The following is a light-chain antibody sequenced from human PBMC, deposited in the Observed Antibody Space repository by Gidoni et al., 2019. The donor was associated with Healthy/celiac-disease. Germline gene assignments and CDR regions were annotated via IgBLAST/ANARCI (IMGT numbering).Light chain of an antibody. V-gene: IGKV1-12*01. CDR2: AAS. CDR1: QGILSW. CDR3: RQANSFPIT. Sequence: DIPLTQSPSSVPASPGDRLTITCRASQGILSWLAWYQQKSAKAPKLLIYAASSLQSGVPSRCSSGGSWTNVTLTIISRQAEDFATYYCRQANSFPITFGQXTRLEIK. J-gene: IGKJ5*01.